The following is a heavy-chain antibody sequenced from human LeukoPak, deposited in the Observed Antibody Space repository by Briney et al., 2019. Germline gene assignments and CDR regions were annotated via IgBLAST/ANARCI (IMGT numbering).Heavy chain of an antibody. CDR2: SSYDGSNK. Sequence: GGSLRLSCVRSGFTFRSYDFHWVRQAPGKGLEWVAVSSYDGSNKYYADPVKGRFTVSRDNSKNTFFLQMNSLRAEDTAVYYCARVMEGGCHYCYFMDVWGKGTTVIVSS. CDR1: GFTFRSYD. J-gene: IGHJ6*03. CDR3: ARVMEGGCHYCYFMDV. D-gene: IGHD2-15*01. V-gene: IGHV3-30*04.